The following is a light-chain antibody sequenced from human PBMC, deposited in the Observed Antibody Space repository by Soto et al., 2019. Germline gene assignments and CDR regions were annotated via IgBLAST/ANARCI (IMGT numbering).Light chain of an antibody. CDR1: QGIGDT. J-gene: IGKJ4*01. V-gene: IGKV3-15*01. CDR2: DTS. CDR3: QPYNNWPLT. Sequence: EVVMRQSPATLSISPGEAPTLSCMPSQGIGDTLAWYQHKPGQTPRLLIYDTSTRATGVPTRFSGSRSGAEFTLTINSLQSEDFAVYYCQPYNNWPLTFGGGTKVDIK.